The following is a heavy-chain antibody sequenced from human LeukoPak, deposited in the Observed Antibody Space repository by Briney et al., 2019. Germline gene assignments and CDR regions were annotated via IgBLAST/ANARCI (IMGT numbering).Heavy chain of an antibody. J-gene: IGHJ4*02. CDR3: ARDTNASPDDY. V-gene: IGHV3-72*01. D-gene: IGHD2-8*01. Sequence: GGSLRLSCAASGFTFSDYYMNWARQAPGKGLEWVGRIKSKPDSYATDYAASVKGRFTISRDDSKNSLYLQMNSLKIDDTAMYYCARDTNASPDDYWGQGTLVTVPS. CDR2: IKSKPDSYAT. CDR1: GFTFSDYY.